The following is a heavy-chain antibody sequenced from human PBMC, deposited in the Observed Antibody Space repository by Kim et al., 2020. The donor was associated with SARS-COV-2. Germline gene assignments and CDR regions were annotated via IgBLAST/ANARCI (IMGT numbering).Heavy chain of an antibody. D-gene: IGHD1-7*01. J-gene: IGHJ4*02. CDR3: IRWQSGTIYDY. CDR1: GGSISTSGYY. CDR2: LYYSGTT. V-gene: IGHV4-39*07. Sequence: SETLSLTCTVSGGSISTSGYYWGWIRQPPGKGLEWIASLYYSGTTFYNPSLRSRLTMSLDTSKNQFSLKLSSVTAADTAMYYCIRWQSGTIYDYWGQGTL.